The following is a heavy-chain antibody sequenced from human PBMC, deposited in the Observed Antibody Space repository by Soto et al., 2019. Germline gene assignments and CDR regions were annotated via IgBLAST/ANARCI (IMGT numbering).Heavy chain of an antibody. CDR2: IYYSGST. CDR1: GGSISSPSYY. Sequence: SETLSLTCTVSGGSISSPSYYWGWIRQPPGKGLEWIGSIYYSGSTYYNPSLKSRVTISVDTSKNQFSLKMSSVTAADTAVYYCARSNAPVSEVFDYWGQGTLVTVSS. J-gene: IGHJ4*02. D-gene: IGHD2-2*01. V-gene: IGHV4-39*01. CDR3: ARSNAPVSEVFDY.